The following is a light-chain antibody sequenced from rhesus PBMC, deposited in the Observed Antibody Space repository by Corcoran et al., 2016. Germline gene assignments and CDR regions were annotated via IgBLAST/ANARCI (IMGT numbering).Light chain of an antibody. CDR1: QGISNN. J-gene: IGKJ4*01. Sequence: DIQMTQSPSSLSAAVGDTVTITCQASQGISNNLDWYQQKPGKVPKLLIYAASTLQSGVPSRFSGSGAGTDLPLSISSLQPEVFATYSCQHGYGVLTFGGGTKVELK. CDR3: QHGYGVLT. CDR2: AAS. V-gene: IGKV1-25*02.